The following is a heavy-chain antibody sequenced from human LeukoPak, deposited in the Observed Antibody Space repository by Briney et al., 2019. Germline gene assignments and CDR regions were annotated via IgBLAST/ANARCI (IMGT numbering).Heavy chain of an antibody. CDR1: GYDFTTHW. CDR3: ARLNADTAMVIDAFEI. Sequence: GESLKTSCQGSGYDFTTHWIGWVRQMPGKGLEWMGIIYPDDSDTRYSPSFQGQVAISADKSITTAYLQWSSLKASDTAMYYCARLNADTAMVIDAFEIWGQGTKVTVSS. V-gene: IGHV5-51*01. CDR2: IYPDDSDT. J-gene: IGHJ3*02. D-gene: IGHD5-18*01.